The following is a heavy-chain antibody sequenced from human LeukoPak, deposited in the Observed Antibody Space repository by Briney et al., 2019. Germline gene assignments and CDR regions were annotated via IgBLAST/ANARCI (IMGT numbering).Heavy chain of an antibody. D-gene: IGHD3-16*02. CDR1: GSSIGTYY. CDR3: ARHIGGGIEDMDV. V-gene: IGHV4-59*08. J-gene: IGHJ6*03. Sequence: KPSETLSLTCTVSGSSIGTYYWSWIQQSPGKGLEWIGYIYVTGSTRYNPYLQSRVTISVDTSRNQFFLKMSSVTAADTAVYYCARHIGGGIEDMDVWGKGTKVTVSS. CDR2: IYVTGST.